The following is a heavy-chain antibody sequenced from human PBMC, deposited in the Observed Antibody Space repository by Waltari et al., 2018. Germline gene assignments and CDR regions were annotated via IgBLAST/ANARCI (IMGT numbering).Heavy chain of an antibody. Sequence: QVQLQESGPRLVEPWETLSLTCRISGVSISDYYWSWIRQPAGKGLEFIGRVYTTGTTAYHPSFRRRATVSVDKSKNHFSLSLTSVTAADTAIYYCARGYSDDGGEYFQHWGQGTLVTVSS. CDR2: VYTTGTT. D-gene: IGHD3-16*01. V-gene: IGHV4-4*07. J-gene: IGHJ1*01. CDR3: ARGYSDDGGEYFQH. CDR1: GVSISDYY.